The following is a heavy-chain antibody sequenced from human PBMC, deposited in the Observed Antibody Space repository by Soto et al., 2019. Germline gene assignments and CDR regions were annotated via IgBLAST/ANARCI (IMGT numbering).Heavy chain of an antibody. Sequence: WGSLRLSCAVSGFTFSAYWMHWVRQVPGKGLTWVSRISDDGSTATYADSVKGRFVISRDNAKNSLHLEMNTLRADDSGLYYCARGPRVSSTGTGAHWGRGTLVTVS. CDR3: ARGPRVSSTGTGAH. CDR2: ISDDGSTA. V-gene: IGHV3-74*01. D-gene: IGHD1-1*01. J-gene: IGHJ4*02. CDR1: GFTFSAYW.